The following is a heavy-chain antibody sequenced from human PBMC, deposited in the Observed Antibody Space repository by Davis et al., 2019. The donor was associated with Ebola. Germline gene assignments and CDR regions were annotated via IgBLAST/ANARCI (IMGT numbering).Heavy chain of an antibody. V-gene: IGHV4-39*01. CDR3: ARLGIAANYYFDY. J-gene: IGHJ4*02. D-gene: IGHD6-13*01. CDR1: GGSFSSSSYY. CDR2: IYYSGST. Sequence: SETLSFTCTVPGGSFSSSSYYWGWLRQPPGKGLEWMGSIYYSGSTYYNPSLKSRVTISVDTSKNQFSLKLSSVTAADTAVYYCARLGIAANYYFDYWGQGTLVTVSS.